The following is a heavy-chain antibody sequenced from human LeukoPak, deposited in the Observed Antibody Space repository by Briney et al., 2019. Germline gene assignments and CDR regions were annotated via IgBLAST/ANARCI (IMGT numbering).Heavy chain of an antibody. J-gene: IGHJ4*02. CDR3: TSYSSSWYVFDY. V-gene: IGHV3-30*03. Sequence: GGSLRLSCAASGFTLRYYGMHWVRQAPGKGLEWVAFISYDGSNKYYADSVKGRFTISRDNSKNTLYLQMNSLRAEDTAVYYCTSYSSSWYVFDYWGQGTLVTVSS. CDR1: GFTLRYYG. CDR2: ISYDGSNK. D-gene: IGHD6-13*01.